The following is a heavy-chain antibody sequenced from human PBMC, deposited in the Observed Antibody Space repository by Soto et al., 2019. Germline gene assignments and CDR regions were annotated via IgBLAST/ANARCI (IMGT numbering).Heavy chain of an antibody. J-gene: IGHJ6*02. CDR3: ARGFYYDFWSGYPNYYGMDV. CDR1: GYTFTSYD. CDR2: MNPNSGNT. D-gene: IGHD3-3*01. V-gene: IGHV1-8*01. Sequence: GASVKVSWKASGYTFTSYDINWVRQATGQGLEWMGWMNPNSGNTGYAQKFQGRVTMTRNTSISTAYMELSSLRSEDTAVYYCARGFYYDFWSGYPNYYGMDVWGQGTTVTVSS.